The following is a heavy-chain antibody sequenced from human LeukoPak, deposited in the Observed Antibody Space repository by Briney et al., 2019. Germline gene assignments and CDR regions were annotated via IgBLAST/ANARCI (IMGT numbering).Heavy chain of an antibody. Sequence: PGGSLRLSCAASGFTFSSYAMIWVRQAPGKGLEWVSLISGNGYNTYYADSVKVRFTVSRDNSKSTLYLQLNSLRAEDTAVYYCAKDGKKYGSTWDFDYWGQGTLVTVSS. CDR3: AKDGKKYGSTWDFDY. CDR1: GFTFSSYA. J-gene: IGHJ4*02. V-gene: IGHV3-23*01. D-gene: IGHD6-13*01. CDR2: ISGNGYNT.